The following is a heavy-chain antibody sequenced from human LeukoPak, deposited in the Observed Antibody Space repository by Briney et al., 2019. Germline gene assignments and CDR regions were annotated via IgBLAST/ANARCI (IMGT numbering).Heavy chain of an antibody. Sequence: SVKVSCKASGGTFSSYAISWVRQAPGQGLEWMGGIIPIFGTANYAQKFQGRVTITADESTSTAYMELSSLRSEDTAVYYCAFGYSSSGDFDYWGQGTLVTVSS. CDR3: AFGYSSSGDFDY. CDR1: GGTFSSYA. D-gene: IGHD6-13*01. J-gene: IGHJ4*02. CDR2: IIPIFGTA. V-gene: IGHV1-69*13.